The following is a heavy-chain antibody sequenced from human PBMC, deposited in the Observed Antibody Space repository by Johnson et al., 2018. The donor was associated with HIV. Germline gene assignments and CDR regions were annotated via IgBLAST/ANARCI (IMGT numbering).Heavy chain of an antibody. D-gene: IGHD5-18*01. Sequence: VQLVESGGGVVQPGTSLRLSCAASRLSVSKNYMSWVRQAPGKGLEWVSLIYSGDNTKYADSVKGRFTISRDNSKNTLFLQMNSMRPEDTAVYFCARVSLAYSYGYYALDFWGQGTMVTVSS. J-gene: IGHJ3*01. CDR3: ARVSLAYSYGYYALDF. CDR1: RLSVSKNY. V-gene: IGHV3-66*02. CDR2: IYSGDNT.